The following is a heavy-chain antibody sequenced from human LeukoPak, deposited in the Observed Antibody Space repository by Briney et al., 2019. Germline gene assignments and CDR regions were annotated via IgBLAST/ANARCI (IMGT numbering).Heavy chain of an antibody. J-gene: IGHJ4*02. V-gene: IGHV3-23*01. D-gene: IGHD3-22*01. CDR2: ISGSGGGT. CDR3: AREYYDSSDYPRQHYFDY. CDR1: GFTFSSNA. Sequence: GGSLRLSCAASGFTFSSNAMSWVRQAPGKGLEWVSSISGSGGGTYYADSVKGRFTISRDNSKNTLYLQMNSLRAEDTAVYYCAREYYDSSDYPRQHYFDYWGQGTLVTVSS.